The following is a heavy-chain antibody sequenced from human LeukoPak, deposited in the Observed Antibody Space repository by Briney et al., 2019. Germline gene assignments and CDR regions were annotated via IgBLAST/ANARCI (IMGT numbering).Heavy chain of an antibody. CDR1: GGSISSSNW. Sequence: SETLSLTCAVSGGSISSSNWWSWVRQPPGKGLEWIGEIYHSGSTNYNPSLKSRVTISVDKSKNQFSLKLSSVTAADTAVYYCARRWICSGGSCYSFNWFDPWGQGTLVTVSS. J-gene: IGHJ5*02. V-gene: IGHV4-4*02. CDR2: IYHSGST. CDR3: ARRWICSGGSCYSFNWFDP. D-gene: IGHD2-15*01.